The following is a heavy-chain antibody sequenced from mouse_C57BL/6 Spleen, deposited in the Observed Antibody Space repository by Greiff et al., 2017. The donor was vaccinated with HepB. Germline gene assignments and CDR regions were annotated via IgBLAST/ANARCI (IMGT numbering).Heavy chain of an antibody. CDR3: ARGWDYDGFAY. J-gene: IGHJ3*01. D-gene: IGHD2-4*01. CDR1: GYSITSGYY. Sequence: ESGPGLVKPSQSLSLTCSVTGYSITSGYYWNWIRQFPGNKLEWMGYISYDGSNNYNPSLKNRISITRDTSKNQFFLKLNSVTTEDTATYYCARGWDYDGFAYWGQGTLVTVSA. CDR2: ISYDGSN. V-gene: IGHV3-6*01.